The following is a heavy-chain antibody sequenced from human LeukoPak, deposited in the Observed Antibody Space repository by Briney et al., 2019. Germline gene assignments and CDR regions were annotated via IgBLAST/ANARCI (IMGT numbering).Heavy chain of an antibody. J-gene: IGHJ6*02. V-gene: IGHV3-11*01. Sequence: NPGGSLRLSCAASGFTFSDYYMSWIRQAPGKGLEWVSYISSSGSTIYYADSVKGRFTISRDNSKNTLYLQMNSLRAEDTAVYYCAKDRDVVVPDYGMDVWGQGTTVTVSS. D-gene: IGHD2-2*01. CDR3: AKDRDVVVPDYGMDV. CDR2: ISSSGSTI. CDR1: GFTFSDYY.